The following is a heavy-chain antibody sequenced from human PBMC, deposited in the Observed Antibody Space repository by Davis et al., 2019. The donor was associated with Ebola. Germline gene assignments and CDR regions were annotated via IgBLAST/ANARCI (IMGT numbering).Heavy chain of an antibody. D-gene: IGHD5-12*01. CDR3: ARGWLRSAFDQ. Sequence: HSQTLSLTCAISGDSVSGSSGAWNWLRQSPSRGLEWLGRTYYSSKWYNESALSVKSRITISADTAKNQLSLHLNSVTPEDTAVYYCARGWLRSAFDQWGQGTLVTVSS. CDR1: GDSVSGSSGA. V-gene: IGHV6-1*01. CDR2: TYYSSKWYN. J-gene: IGHJ4*02.